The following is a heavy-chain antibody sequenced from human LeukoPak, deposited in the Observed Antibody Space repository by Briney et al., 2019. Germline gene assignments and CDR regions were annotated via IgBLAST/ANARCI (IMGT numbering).Heavy chain of an antibody. D-gene: IGHD6-19*01. CDR2: VSDSGGST. CDR1: GFTFSSYW. CDR3: AKDRSGWYYFDY. J-gene: IGHJ4*02. V-gene: IGHV3-23*01. Sequence: GGSLRLSCAASGFTFSSYWMHWVRQAPGKGLEWVSGVSDSGGSTYYADSVKGRFTISRDNSKNTLYLQMNSLRAEDTAVYYCAKDRSGWYYFDYWGQGTLVTVSS.